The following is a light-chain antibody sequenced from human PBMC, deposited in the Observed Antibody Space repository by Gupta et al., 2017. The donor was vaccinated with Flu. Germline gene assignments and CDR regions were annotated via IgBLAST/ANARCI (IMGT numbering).Light chain of an antibody. V-gene: IGLV6-57*01. CDR2: EDD. CDR3: QSYDDNNHVV. CDR1: SGSIASYY. J-gene: IGLJ2*01. Sequence: NFMLTQPHSVTDSPGKTVIISCTRSSGSIASYYVQWFQQRPGSSPTTVIYEDDDRPSGVPDRFSGSIDSSSNSASLTISGLRTEDEADYYCQSYDDNNHVVFGGGTKLTVL.